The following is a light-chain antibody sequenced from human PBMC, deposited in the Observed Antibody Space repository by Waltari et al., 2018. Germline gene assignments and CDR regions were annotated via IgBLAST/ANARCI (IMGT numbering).Light chain of an antibody. CDR2: EAS. CDR1: SRYVGPYNL. CDR3: CSYISSDTLEL. J-gene: IGLJ2*01. V-gene: IGLV2-14*02. Sequence: QSALTQPASVSGSPGQSISISCIGTSRYVGPYNLFSWYQHHPGKAPKLIVFEASKRPSGVSNRFSGSKAANTASLIISGLQADDEADYYCCSYISSDTLELFGGGTSLTVL.